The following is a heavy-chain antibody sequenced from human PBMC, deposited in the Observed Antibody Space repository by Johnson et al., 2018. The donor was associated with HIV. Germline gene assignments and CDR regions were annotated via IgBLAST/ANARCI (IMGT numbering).Heavy chain of an antibody. CDR3: AKDMGSGSYQHDAFDI. J-gene: IGHJ3*02. CDR2: IWYDGSNR. V-gene: IGHV3-33*06. Sequence: QVQLVESGGGVVQPGRSLRVSCAASGFTFSSYGMHWVRQAPGKGLEWVAVIWYDGSNRYYADSVKGRFTISRDNSKNTLYLQMNRLRAEDTAVYYCAKDMGSGSYQHDAFDIWGQGTMVTVSS. D-gene: IGHD1-26*01. CDR1: GFTFSSYG.